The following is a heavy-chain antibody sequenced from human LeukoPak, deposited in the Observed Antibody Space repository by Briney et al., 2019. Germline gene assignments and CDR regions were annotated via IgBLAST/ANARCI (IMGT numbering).Heavy chain of an antibody. CDR3: GILGRGPRYYTYGRTA. J-gene: IGHJ6*02. CDR2: INHSGRINHSGST. D-gene: IGHD3-16*01. CDR1: GGSFSGYY. Sequence: SETLSLTCAVYGGSFSGYYWTWIRQPPGKGLEWIGEINHSGRINHSGSTKYNPSLKIRVTISVDTSKNQFSLMLTSVTAADPAVYCCGILGRGPRYYTYGRTARGQGTTVTVS. V-gene: IGHV4-34*01.